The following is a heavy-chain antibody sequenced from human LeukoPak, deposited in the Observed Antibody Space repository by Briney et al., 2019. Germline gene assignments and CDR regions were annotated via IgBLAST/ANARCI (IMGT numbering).Heavy chain of an antibody. CDR1: GYSFTSSW. V-gene: IGHV5-51*01. CDR2: IYPGGSDP. Sequence: GESLKISCKASGYSFTSSWIGWVRPMPRERLEWMGIIYPGGSDPRYSPSLQGQVTISVDKSISTAYLQWRSLKASDTAMYYCARLSAPIRPFDYWGQGTLVTVSS. CDR3: ARLSAPIRPFDY. J-gene: IGHJ4*02. D-gene: IGHD3-9*01.